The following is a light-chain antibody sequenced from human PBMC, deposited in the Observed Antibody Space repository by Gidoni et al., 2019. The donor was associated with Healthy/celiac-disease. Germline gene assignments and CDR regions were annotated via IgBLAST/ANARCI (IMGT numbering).Light chain of an antibody. CDR1: QSISSN. Sequence: EIVIPHSPSTLSVSPGDRVTLSCRASQSISSNLSWYQQKPGQAPRLLIYGASTMTSGIPARFSGSGSGTDFTLTISSLQSEDFAIYYCQQYNNWLLTFGQGTRLEIK. CDR3: QQYNNWLLT. J-gene: IGKJ5*01. CDR2: GAS. V-gene: IGKV3-15*01.